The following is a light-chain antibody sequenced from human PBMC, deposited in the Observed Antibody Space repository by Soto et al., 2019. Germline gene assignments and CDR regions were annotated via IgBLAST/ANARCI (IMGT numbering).Light chain of an antibody. CDR2: EVS. Sequence: QSALTQPASVSGSPGQSITLSCTGTSSDVGGYNYVSWYQQHPAKAPKLMIYEVSTRPSGVSHRFSGSTSGNTASLTISGLQAEDEADYYCFSYTTSSTLVFGGGTKLTVL. V-gene: IGLV2-14*01. CDR1: SSDVGGYNY. CDR3: FSYTTSSTLV. J-gene: IGLJ3*02.